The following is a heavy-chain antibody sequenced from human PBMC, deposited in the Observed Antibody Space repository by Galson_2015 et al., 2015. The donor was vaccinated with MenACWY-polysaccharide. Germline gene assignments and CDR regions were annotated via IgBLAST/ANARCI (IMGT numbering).Heavy chain of an antibody. CDR1: GGSISSGDSY. CDR2: IYYSGRT. V-gene: IGHV4-30-4*01. D-gene: IGHD2-2*01. Sequence: LSLTCTVSGGSISSGDSYWSWIRQSPGKGLEWIGYIYYSGRTNYSPSLKSQATVSLDTSKNQFSLKLSFVTAADTAVYYCASLPLGNCGSVSCYGYFHHWGQGTLVTVSS. J-gene: IGHJ1*01. CDR3: ASLPLGNCGSVSCYGYFHH.